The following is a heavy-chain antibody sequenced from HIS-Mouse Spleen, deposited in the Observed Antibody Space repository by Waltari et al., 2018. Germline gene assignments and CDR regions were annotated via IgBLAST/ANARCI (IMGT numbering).Heavy chain of an antibody. CDR1: GGSISSSSYY. D-gene: IGHD6-13*01. CDR3: AREIPYSSSWYDWYFDL. CDR2: IYYSGGT. V-gene: IGHV4-39*07. Sequence: QLQLQESGPGLVKPSETLSLTCTVSGGSISSSSYYWGWIRQPPGKGLEWIGSIYYSGGTNDNPSLKSRVPISVDTSKNQFSLKLSSVTAADTAVYYCAREIPYSSSWYDWYFDLWGRGTLVTVSS. J-gene: IGHJ2*01.